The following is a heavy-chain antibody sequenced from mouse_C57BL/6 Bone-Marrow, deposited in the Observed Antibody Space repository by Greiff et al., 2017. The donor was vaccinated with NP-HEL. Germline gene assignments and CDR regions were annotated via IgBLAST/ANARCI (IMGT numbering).Heavy chain of an antibody. CDR2: IYPGSGST. CDR3: ARKGITVVGGWYFED. Sequence: QVQLQQPGAELVKPGASVKMSCKASGYTFTSYWITWVKQRPGQGLEWIGDIYPGSGSTNYNEKFKSKATLTVDTSSSTAYMQLSSLTSEDSAVYYCARKGITVVGGWYFEDWGKGTAVTVSS. V-gene: IGHV1-55*01. CDR1: GYTFTSYW. J-gene: IGHJ1*03. D-gene: IGHD1-1*01.